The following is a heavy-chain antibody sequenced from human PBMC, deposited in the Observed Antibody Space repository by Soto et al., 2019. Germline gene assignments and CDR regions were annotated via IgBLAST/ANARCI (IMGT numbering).Heavy chain of an antibody. V-gene: IGHV3-30*18. CDR3: EKDSGIDGGSNWYNWFDH. J-gene: IGHJ5*02. CDR1: GFTFSIYG. CDR2: ISYDGNNK. Sequence: HAQLVESGGGVVQPGRSVRLSCGASGFTFSIYGMHWVRQAPGKGLEWVAFISYDGNNKNYADSVKGRFTISRDNSKNTLNLHTNSLRAVDTAVYYCEKDSGIDGGSNWYNWFDHWGQGTLVSASS. D-gene: IGHD6-13*01.